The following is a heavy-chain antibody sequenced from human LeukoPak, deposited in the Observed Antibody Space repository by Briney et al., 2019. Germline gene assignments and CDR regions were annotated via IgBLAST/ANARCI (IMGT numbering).Heavy chain of an antibody. CDR3: AKAPRGIAVAGTSGGIDY. Sequence: PGGSLRLSCAASGFTFSSYGMHWVRQAPGKGLEWVSAISGSGGSTYYADSVKGRFTISRDNSKNTLYLQMNSLRAEDTAVYYCAKAPRGIAVAGTSGGIDYWGQGTLVTVST. V-gene: IGHV3-23*01. J-gene: IGHJ4*02. CDR2: ISGSGGST. CDR1: GFTFSSYG. D-gene: IGHD6-19*01.